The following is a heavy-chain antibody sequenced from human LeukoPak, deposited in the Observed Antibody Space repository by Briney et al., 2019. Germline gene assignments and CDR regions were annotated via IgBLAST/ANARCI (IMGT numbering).Heavy chain of an antibody. V-gene: IGHV1-69*05. CDR3: ASLLVGMATIDFDY. Sequence: ASVKVSCKASGGTFSSYAISWVRQAPGQGLEWMGRIIPIFGTANYAQKFQGRVTITTDESTSTAYMELSSLRSEDTDVYYCASLLVGMATIDFDYWGQGTLVTVSS. J-gene: IGHJ4*02. CDR1: GGTFSSYA. D-gene: IGHD5-12*01. CDR2: IIPIFGTA.